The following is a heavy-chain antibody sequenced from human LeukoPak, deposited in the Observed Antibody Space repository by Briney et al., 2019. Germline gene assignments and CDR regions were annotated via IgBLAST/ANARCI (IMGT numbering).Heavy chain of an antibody. CDR3: AKSFGVVIDYYYYYMDV. V-gene: IGHV3-30*02. D-gene: IGHD3-3*01. CDR1: GFTFSSYG. CDR2: IRYDGSNK. Sequence: GGSLRLSCAASGFTFSSYGMHWVRQAPGKGLEWVAFIRYDGSNKYYADSVKGRFTISRDNSKNTLYLQVNSLRAEDTAVYYRAKSFGVVIDYYYYYMDVWGKGTTVTVSS. J-gene: IGHJ6*03.